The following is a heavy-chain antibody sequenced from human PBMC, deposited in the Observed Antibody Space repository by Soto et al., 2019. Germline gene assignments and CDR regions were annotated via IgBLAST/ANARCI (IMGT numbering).Heavy chain of an antibody. CDR1: GFTFNDHY. Sequence: EVHLVESGGGLVQPGGSLRLSSATSGFTFNDHYLDWVRQAAGKGLEWVGRSKNRGQGFATEYAASVQGRFTVSRDDSXSXLYXXMNSXXTXXXXVXXCVLWXRGVINYWGQGTLVTVSS. J-gene: IGHJ4*02. V-gene: IGHV3-72*01. D-gene: IGHD3-10*01. CDR2: SKNRGQGFAT. CDR3: VLWXRGVINY.